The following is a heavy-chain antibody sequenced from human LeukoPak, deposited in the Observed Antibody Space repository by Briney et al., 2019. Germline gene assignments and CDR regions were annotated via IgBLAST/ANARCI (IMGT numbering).Heavy chain of an antibody. CDR3: ARDRRTARAAGSWFDP. Sequence: ASMKVSCKASGYTFTSYGISWVRQAPGQGLEWMGWISAYNGNTNYAQKLQGRVTMTTDTSTSTAYMELRSLRSDDTAVYYCARDRRTARAAGSWFDPWGQGTLVTVSS. J-gene: IGHJ5*02. CDR2: ISAYNGNT. D-gene: IGHD2-15*01. CDR1: GYTFTSYG. V-gene: IGHV1-18*01.